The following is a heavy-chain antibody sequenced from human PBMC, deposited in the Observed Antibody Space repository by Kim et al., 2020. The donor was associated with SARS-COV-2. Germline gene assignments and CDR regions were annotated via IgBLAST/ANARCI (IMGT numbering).Heavy chain of an antibody. V-gene: IGHV4-59*13. Sequence: SETLSLTCTASGGPISCDYRCWIRQPPGKGLEWIWYIYDGGSTPYNHSLKSRVTISVDASKNKISLKLNSVTDVDTAGYYCARDRVANRRYFELRGWGT. CDR2: IYDGGST. CDR3: ARDRVANRRYFEL. J-gene: IGHJ2*01. CDR1: GGPISCDY. D-gene: IGHD2-15*01.